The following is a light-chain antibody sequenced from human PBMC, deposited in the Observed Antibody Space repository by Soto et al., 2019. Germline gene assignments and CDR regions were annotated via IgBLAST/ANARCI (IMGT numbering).Light chain of an antibody. V-gene: IGKV3-11*01. CDR3: QPRSNSIT. Sequence: EIVLTQSPATLSLSPGERATLSCRASQSVSSYLAWYQQKPGQAPRLLIYDASNRATGIPARFSGSGSGTDFTLTSSSLEPEDFAVYYCQPRSNSITFGQGTRLEIK. J-gene: IGKJ5*01. CDR2: DAS. CDR1: QSVSSY.